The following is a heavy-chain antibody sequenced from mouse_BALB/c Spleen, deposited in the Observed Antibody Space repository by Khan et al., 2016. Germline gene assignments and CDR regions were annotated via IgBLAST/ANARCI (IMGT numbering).Heavy chain of an antibody. V-gene: IGHV1-9*01. CDR2: ILPGSGST. CDR3: ARTDRRGYFDY. Sequence: QVQLQQSGAELMKPGASVKISCKASGYTFSSYWIEWVKQRPGHGLEWIGEILPGSGSTNYNEKFRGKATLTADTSSKTAYMQLSSLTSEDSAVHYCARTDRRGYFDYWGQGTTLTVSS. CDR1: GYTFSSYW. J-gene: IGHJ2*01.